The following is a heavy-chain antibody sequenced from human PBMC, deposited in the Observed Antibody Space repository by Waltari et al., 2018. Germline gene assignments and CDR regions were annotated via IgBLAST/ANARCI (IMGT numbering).Heavy chain of an antibody. V-gene: IGHV1-18*01. D-gene: IGHD2-15*01. CDR2: ISAYDGDT. CDR3: ARGSSKQYYDY. Sequence: QVQLVQSGPEVKKPGASVKVSCKASGYAFSNHGIGWVRQAPGQGLEWMGWISAYDGDTNHAQKGQDRVTMTTDTSTNTAYLELRSLRSDDTAVYYCARGSSKQYYDYWGQGTLVTVSS. J-gene: IGHJ4*02. CDR1: GYAFSNHG.